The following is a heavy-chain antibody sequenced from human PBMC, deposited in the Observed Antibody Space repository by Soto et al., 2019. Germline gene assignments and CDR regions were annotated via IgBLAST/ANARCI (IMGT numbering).Heavy chain of an antibody. D-gene: IGHD6-19*01. J-gene: IGHJ4*02. V-gene: IGHV3-7*03. CDR2: IKQDGSEK. Sequence: GALRLSCAAPVFTCSSYWMSWVRQAPGKGLEWVANIKQDGSEKYYVDSVKGRFTISRDNAKNSLYLQMNSLRAEDTAVYYCARDLTLGWYGSLPGYWGQGTLVTVSS. CDR1: VFTCSSYW. CDR3: ARDLTLGWYGSLPGY.